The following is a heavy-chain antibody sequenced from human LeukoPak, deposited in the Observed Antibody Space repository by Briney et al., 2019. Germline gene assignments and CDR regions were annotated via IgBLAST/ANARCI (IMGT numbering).Heavy chain of an antibody. CDR2: IYSGGST. CDR1: GFTVSSNY. V-gene: IGHV3-66*01. D-gene: IGHD6-6*01. J-gene: IGHJ6*02. Sequence: SGGSLRLSCAASGFTVSSNYMSWVRQAPGKGLEWVSVIYSGGSTYYADSVKGRFTISRDNSKNTLYLQMNSLRAEDTAVYYCARDSSSSAHYYYYGMDVWGQGTTVTVSS. CDR3: ARDSSSSAHYYYYGMDV.